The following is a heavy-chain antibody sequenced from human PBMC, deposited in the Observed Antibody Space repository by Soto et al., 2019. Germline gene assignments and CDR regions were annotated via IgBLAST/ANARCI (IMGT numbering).Heavy chain of an antibody. D-gene: IGHD6-13*01. Sequence: SETLSLTCTVSGGSISSSSYYWGWIRQPPGKGLEWIGSIYYSGSTYYNPSLKSRVTISVDTSTNQFSLKLSSVTAADTAVYYCARLRYSSSWYFDYWGQGTLVTVSS. CDR2: IYYSGST. V-gene: IGHV4-39*01. CDR1: GGSISSSSYY. CDR3: ARLRYSSSWYFDY. J-gene: IGHJ4*02.